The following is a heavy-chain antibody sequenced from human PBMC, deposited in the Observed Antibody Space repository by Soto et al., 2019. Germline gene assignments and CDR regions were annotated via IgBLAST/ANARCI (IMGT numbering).Heavy chain of an antibody. Sequence: QITLKESGPTLVKPTQTLTLTCTFSGFSLSTSGVGVGWIRQPPGKALEWLALIYCDDDKRYSPSLKSRLTINKENSKTQVVLTMTYMDPVDTATYYCAHSARSGYSSGWFITLDYWGQGTLVTVSS. CDR1: GFSLSTSGVG. CDR2: IYCDDDK. CDR3: AHSARSGYSSGWFITLDY. D-gene: IGHD6-19*01. V-gene: IGHV2-5*02. J-gene: IGHJ4*02.